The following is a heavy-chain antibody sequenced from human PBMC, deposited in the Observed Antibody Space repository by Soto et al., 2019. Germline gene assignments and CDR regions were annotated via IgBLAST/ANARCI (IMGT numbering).Heavy chain of an antibody. J-gene: IGHJ6*02. D-gene: IGHD6-13*01. CDR2: ISGSGGST. CDR3: AKDRGGSHKRQQLASYYYYGMDV. V-gene: IGHV3-23*01. Sequence: GGSLRLSCAASGFTFSSYAMSWVRQAPGKGLEWVSAISGSGGSTYYADSVKGRFTISRDNSKNTLYLQMNSLRAEDTAVYYCAKDRGGSHKRQQLASYYYYGMDVWGQGTTVTVSS. CDR1: GFTFSSYA.